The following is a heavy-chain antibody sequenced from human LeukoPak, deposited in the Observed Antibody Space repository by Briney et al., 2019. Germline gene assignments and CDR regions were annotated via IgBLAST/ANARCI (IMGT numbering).Heavy chain of an antibody. J-gene: IGHJ6*03. V-gene: IGHV1-69*05. CDR1: GGTFSSYA. D-gene: IGHD6-6*01. CDR3: ARAQAARRRKDYYYYYMDV. CDR2: IIPIFGTA. Sequence: SVKVSCKASGGTFSSYAISWVRQAPGQGLEWMGGIIPIFGTANYAQKFQGRVTITTDESTSTAYMELSSLRSEDTAVYYCARAQAARRRKDYYYYYMDVWGKGTTVTVSS.